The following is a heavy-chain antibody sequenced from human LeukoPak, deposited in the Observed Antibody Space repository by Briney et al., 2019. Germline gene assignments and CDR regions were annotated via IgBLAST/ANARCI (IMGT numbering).Heavy chain of an antibody. Sequence: ASVKVSCKASGYTFTSFGITWVRQAPGQGLEWMGWITTHNGNTDYAQNLQGRVTMTTDTSTSTAYMELRSLRSDDTAVYYCARGNSYGSLFDFWGQGTLVTASS. D-gene: IGHD5-18*01. J-gene: IGHJ4*02. CDR1: GYTFTSFG. V-gene: IGHV1-18*01. CDR2: ITTHNGNT. CDR3: ARGNSYGSLFDF.